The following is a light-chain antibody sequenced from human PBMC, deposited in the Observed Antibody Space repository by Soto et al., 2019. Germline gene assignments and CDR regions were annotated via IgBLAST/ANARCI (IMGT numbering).Light chain of an antibody. CDR3: QSYDTSASGHVV. J-gene: IGLJ2*01. CDR2: GNN. Sequence: QSVLTQAPSVSGAPGQRVTISCTGSSSNIGAGYNVHWYQQFPGAAPKLLIYGNNNRPSGVPDRFSAFASGTAASLAITGLQAEDEAEYYCQSYDTSASGHVVFGGGTKLTVL. V-gene: IGLV1-40*01. CDR1: SSNIGAGYN.